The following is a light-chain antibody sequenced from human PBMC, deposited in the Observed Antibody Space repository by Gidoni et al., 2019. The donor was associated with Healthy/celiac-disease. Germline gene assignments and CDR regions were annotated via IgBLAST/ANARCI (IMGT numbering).Light chain of an antibody. J-gene: IGKJ2*01. Sequence: EIVLTQSPGTLSLSPGDRATLSCRASQSVSSSYLAWYQQKPGQAPRRLIYGASSRATGIPDRFSGSGSGTDFTLTISRLEPEDFAVYYCQQYGSSPPNTFGQGTKLEIK. CDR3: QQYGSSPPNT. CDR2: GAS. V-gene: IGKV3-20*01. CDR1: QSVSSSY.